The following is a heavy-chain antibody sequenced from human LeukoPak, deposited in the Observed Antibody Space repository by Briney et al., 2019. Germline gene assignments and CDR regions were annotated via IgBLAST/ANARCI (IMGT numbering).Heavy chain of an antibody. D-gene: IGHD6-25*01. Sequence: GGSLRLPCAASGFTFSSHWMHWVRQAPGKGLVWVARIISDGTGRDYADSIKGRFTISRDNAKNMLYLQMNSLRAEDAGVYYCATGESAPRNDYWGQGTLVTVSS. CDR2: IISDGTGR. J-gene: IGHJ4*02. CDR1: GFTFSSHW. CDR3: ATGESAPRNDY. V-gene: IGHV3-74*01.